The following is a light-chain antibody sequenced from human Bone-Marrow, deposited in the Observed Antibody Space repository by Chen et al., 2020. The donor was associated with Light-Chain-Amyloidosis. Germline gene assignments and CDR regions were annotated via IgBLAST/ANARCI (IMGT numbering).Light chain of an antibody. CDR1: QSLNTY. J-gene: IGKJ2*01. Sequence: DIQMTQSPSSLSASVGDRVTVTCRASQSLNTYLNWYQHKPGKAPKLLIYAASTLQSGVPSRFSGSGSETDFTLTITNIQAEDFATYYCQQSYIAPYTFGQGTMLEIK. CDR2: AAS. V-gene: IGKV1-39*01. CDR3: QQSYIAPYT.